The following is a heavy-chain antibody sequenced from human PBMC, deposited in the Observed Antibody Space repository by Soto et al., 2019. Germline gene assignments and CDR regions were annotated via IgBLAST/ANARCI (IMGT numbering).Heavy chain of an antibody. CDR2: IIPIFGTA. Sequence: SVKVSCKASGGTFSSYAISWVRQAPGQGLEWMGGIIPIFGTANYAQKFQGRVTITADESTSTAYMELSSLRSEDTAVYYCAKFGSSSHLEYDAFDIWGQGTMVTVSS. CDR3: AKFGSSSHLEYDAFDI. J-gene: IGHJ3*02. V-gene: IGHV1-69*13. CDR1: GGTFSSYA. D-gene: IGHD6-6*01.